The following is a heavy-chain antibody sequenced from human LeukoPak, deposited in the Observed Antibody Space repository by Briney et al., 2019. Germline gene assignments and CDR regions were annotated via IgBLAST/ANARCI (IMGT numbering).Heavy chain of an antibody. Sequence: GGSLRLSCAASQFTFSNYEMNWVRQAPGKGLEWVSYISSSGSTIYYADSVKGRFTISRDNAKNSLSLQMNSLRAEDTAVYYCAREDMDYYGSGSYLDYWGQGTLVTVSS. V-gene: IGHV3-48*03. CDR1: QFTFSNYE. CDR3: AREDMDYYGSGSYLDY. J-gene: IGHJ4*02. D-gene: IGHD3-10*01. CDR2: ISSSGSTI.